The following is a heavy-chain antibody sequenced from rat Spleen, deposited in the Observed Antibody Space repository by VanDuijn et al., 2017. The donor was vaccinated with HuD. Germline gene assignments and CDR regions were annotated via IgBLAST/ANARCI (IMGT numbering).Heavy chain of an antibody. J-gene: IGHJ4*01. V-gene: IGHV5-7*01. CDR3: ARHGWGYGVMDA. CDR1: GFTFNNYY. D-gene: IGHD4-3*01. CDR2: ISYDGSST. Sequence: EVQLVESGGGLVQPGRSLKLSCVASGFTFNNYYMSWIRQAPTKGLEWVATISYDGSSTYYRDSVKGRFTISRDNAKSTLYLQMDSLRSEDTATYYCARHGWGYGVMDAWGQGASVTVSS.